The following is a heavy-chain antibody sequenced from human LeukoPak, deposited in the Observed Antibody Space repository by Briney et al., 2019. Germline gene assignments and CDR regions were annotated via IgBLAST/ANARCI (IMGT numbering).Heavy chain of an antibody. CDR1: GYTFATSG. Sequence: ASVTVSCKASGYTFATSGITWVRQAPGQGLEWMGWISVYNCYTKYSQKLQGSVTMTADTSTSTAYLELRSLRFNDTAVFYCARGTMTDNPHYFDFWGQGTLVSVSS. D-gene: IGHD2-15*01. J-gene: IGHJ4*02. V-gene: IGHV1-18*01. CDR2: ISVYNCYT. CDR3: ARGTMTDNPHYFDF.